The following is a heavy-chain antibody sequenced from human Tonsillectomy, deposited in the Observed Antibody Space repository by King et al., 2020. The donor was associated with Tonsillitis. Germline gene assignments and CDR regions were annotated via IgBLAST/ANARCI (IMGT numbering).Heavy chain of an antibody. CDR3: AKVEGRTAATVWYFDL. V-gene: IGHV3-30*18. D-gene: IGHD6-13*01. CDR1: GFTFSSYD. CDR2: TSFDGYNK. J-gene: IGHJ2*01. Sequence: VQLVESGGGVVQPGRSLRLSCVASGFTFSSYDMHWVRQAPGKGLEWVAVTSFDGYNKDYADSVKGRFTISRDNSKNTLYLQMNSLRGDDTAVYYCAKVEGRTAATVWYFDLWGRGTLVTVSS.